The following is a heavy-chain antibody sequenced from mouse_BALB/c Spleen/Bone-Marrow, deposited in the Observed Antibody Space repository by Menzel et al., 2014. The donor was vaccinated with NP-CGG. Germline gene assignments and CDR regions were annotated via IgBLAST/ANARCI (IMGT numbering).Heavy chain of an antibody. J-gene: IGHJ4*01. CDR2: ITPNSDHT. CDR3: SRSTFAHVMDS. Sequence: LVESGAELARPGASVKMSCKASGYTFTSYTMHWVKQRPGQGLEWIGYITPNSDHTNYNQKFKDRATLTADKSSSTAYMQLSSLTSEDSAIYYCSRSTFAHVMDSWGQGTSVTVSS. V-gene: IGHV1-4*01. D-gene: IGHD4-1*02. CDR1: GYTFTSYT.